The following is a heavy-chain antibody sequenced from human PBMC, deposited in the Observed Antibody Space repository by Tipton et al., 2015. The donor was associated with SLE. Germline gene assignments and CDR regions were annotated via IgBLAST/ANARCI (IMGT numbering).Heavy chain of an antibody. D-gene: IGHD2-21*02. Sequence: TLSLTCTVSDDSISGYYWSWIRQPPGKGLEWIGYIGHSGSTNYNPPLNSRVTMSIDTSKNQFSLKLTSVTAADTAVYYCARQLGWGDPFAFDYWGQGTLVTVSP. V-gene: IGHV4-59*08. CDR2: IGHSGST. CDR3: ARQLGWGDPFAFDY. CDR1: DDSISGYY. J-gene: IGHJ4*02.